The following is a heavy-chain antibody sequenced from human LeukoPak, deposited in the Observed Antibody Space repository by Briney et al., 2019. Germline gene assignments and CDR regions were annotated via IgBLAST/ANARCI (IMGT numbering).Heavy chain of an antibody. Sequence: PGGSLRLSCAASGFTFSSYAMSWVRQAPGKGLEWVSSISSSSSYIYYADSVKGRFTISRDNAKNSLYLQMNSLRAEETAVYYCARDSSSWYFDYWGQGTLVTVSS. CDR3: ARDSSSWYFDY. J-gene: IGHJ4*02. D-gene: IGHD6-13*01. CDR1: GFTFSSYA. CDR2: ISSSSSYI. V-gene: IGHV3-21*01.